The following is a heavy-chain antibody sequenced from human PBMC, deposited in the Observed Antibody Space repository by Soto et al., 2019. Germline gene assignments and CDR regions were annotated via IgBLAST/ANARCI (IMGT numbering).Heavy chain of an antibody. Sequence: SETLSLTCIVSSGSIIGYYWNWIRQPPGKGLEWIGYIYYSGSTYYNPSLKSRVTISVDTSKNQFSLKLSSATAADTAVYYCARGGDCYSRCWFDPWGQGTLVTVSS. D-gene: IGHD2-21*02. CDR2: IYYSGST. J-gene: IGHJ5*02. CDR1: SGSIIGYY. CDR3: ARGGDCYSRCWFDP. V-gene: IGHV4-59*06.